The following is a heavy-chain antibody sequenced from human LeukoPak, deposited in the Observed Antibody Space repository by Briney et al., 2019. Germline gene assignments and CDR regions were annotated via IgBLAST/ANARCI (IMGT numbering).Heavy chain of an antibody. CDR3: AKDGGLWVSAHWGDS. Sequence: GGSLRLSCAASGFTFSSYWMNWARQAPGKGLEWVSTITTSDGNTYYADSVKGRFTVSRDNSKNTLYLQMNSLRAEDTAVYYCAKDGGLWVSAHWGDSWGRGTLVTVSS. V-gene: IGHV3-23*01. CDR2: ITTSDGNT. D-gene: IGHD7-27*01. CDR1: GFTFSSYW. J-gene: IGHJ4*02.